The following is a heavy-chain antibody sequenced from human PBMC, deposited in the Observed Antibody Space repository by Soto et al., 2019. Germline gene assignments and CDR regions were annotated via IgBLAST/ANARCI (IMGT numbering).Heavy chain of an antibody. CDR3: ARRGVRHQPNGYYYGMDV. D-gene: IGHD2-8*01. CDR2: ISAYNGNT. Sequence: QVQLVQSGAEVKKPGASVKVSCKASGYNFTSYGISWVRQAPGQGLEWMGWISAYNGNTNYAQKLQGRVTMTTDTATSTAYMELRSLRSDDTAVYYCARRGVRHQPNGYYYGMDVWGQGTTVTVSS. J-gene: IGHJ6*02. CDR1: GYNFTSYG. V-gene: IGHV1-18*01.